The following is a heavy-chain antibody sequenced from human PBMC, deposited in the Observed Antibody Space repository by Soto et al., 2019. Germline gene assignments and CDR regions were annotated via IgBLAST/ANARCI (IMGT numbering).Heavy chain of an antibody. D-gene: IGHD3-3*01. CDR3: ARAYYDFWSGYSAFDI. V-gene: IGHV4-59*01. CDR2: IYYSGST. J-gene: IGHJ3*02. CDR1: GGSISSYY. Sequence: SETLSLTCTVSGGSISSYYWSWIRQPPGKGLEWIGYIYYSGSTNYNPSLKSRVTISVDTSKNQFSLKLSSVTAADTAVYYCARAYYDFWSGYSAFDIWGQGTMVTVSS.